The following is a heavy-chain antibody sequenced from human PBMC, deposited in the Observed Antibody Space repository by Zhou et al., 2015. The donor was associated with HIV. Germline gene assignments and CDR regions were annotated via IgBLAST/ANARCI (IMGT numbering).Heavy chain of an antibody. D-gene: IGHD3-22*01. CDR1: GFTFSSYG. J-gene: IGHJ2*01. V-gene: IGHV3-30*18. CDR2: ISYDGSNK. Sequence: QVQLVESGGGVVQPGRSLRLSCAASGFTFSSYGMHWVRQAPGKGLEWVAVISYDGSNKYYADSVKGRFTISRDNSKNTLYLQMNSLRAEDTAVYYCAKDTVTYYYDSSPLYIDLWAVAPWSLSPQ. CDR3: AKDTVTYYYDSSPLYIDL.